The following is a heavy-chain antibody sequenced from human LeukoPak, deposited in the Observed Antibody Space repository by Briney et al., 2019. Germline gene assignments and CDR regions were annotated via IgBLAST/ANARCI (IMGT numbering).Heavy chain of an antibody. CDR2: ICGGCGDT. D-gene: IGHD6-6*01. J-gene: IGHJ4*02. CDR1: GFTFSAYA. V-gene: IGHV3-23*01. Sequence: PGGSLRLSCVASGFTFSAYAMSWVRQAPGKGLEWVSAICGGCGDTYYADSVKGRFTISRDDSKNTLFLQMNSLRAEDTAIYYCAKEASSSWVHWGQGNLVTVSS. CDR3: AKEASSSWVH.